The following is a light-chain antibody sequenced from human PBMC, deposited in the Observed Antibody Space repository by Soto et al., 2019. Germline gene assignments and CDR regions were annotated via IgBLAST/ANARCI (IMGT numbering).Light chain of an antibody. Sequence: EIVLTQSPCTLPLSPGERATLSCRASQSVSSSYLAWYQQKPGQAPRLLIYGASSRATGIPDRFSGSGSGTDFTLTISRLEPEDFAVYYCQQYGSSFGQGTKVDIK. CDR2: GAS. CDR3: QQYGSS. CDR1: QSVSSSY. J-gene: IGKJ1*01. V-gene: IGKV3-20*01.